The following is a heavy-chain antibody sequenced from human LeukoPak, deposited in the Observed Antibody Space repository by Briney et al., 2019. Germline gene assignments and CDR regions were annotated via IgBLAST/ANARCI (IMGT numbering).Heavy chain of an antibody. Sequence: PSETLSLTCTVSGGSISSYYWSGIRQPPGKGLEWIGYIYYSGSTNYNPSLRGRVTISVDTSKNQFSLKLSSVTAADTAVYYCATTKYSYGYAWFDPWGQGTLVTVSS. CDR2: IYYSGST. D-gene: IGHD5-18*01. V-gene: IGHV4-59*01. CDR1: GGSISSYY. J-gene: IGHJ5*02. CDR3: ATTKYSYGYAWFDP.